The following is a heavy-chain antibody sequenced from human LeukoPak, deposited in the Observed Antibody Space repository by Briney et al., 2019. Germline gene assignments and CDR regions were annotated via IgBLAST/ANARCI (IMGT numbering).Heavy chain of an antibody. CDR1: GFTFSNYW. D-gene: IGHD2-21*02. J-gene: IGHJ4*02. CDR2: IKGDGGTT. CDR3: ARGGVTAGFDY. V-gene: IGHV3-74*01. Sequence: PGGSLRLSCAASGFTFSNYWMFWVRQAPGMGLVWVSHIKGDGGTTSYAESVKGRFTISRDNAKNTLSLQMSSLRVEDTAVYYCARGGVTAGFDYWGQGTLVTVSS.